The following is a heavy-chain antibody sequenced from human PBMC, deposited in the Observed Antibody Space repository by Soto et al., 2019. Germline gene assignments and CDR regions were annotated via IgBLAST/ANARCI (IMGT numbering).Heavy chain of an antibody. Sequence: TSETLSLTCAVYGGSFSGYQWTWIRQPPGKGLEWIGEINHRGSTNLNPSLGSRVTFLVDTSKNQFSLKLRSVTAADTAVYYCARGPTAAGIYWGQGTLVTVSS. J-gene: IGHJ4*02. CDR2: INHRGST. V-gene: IGHV4-34*01. D-gene: IGHD6-13*01. CDR1: GGSFSGYQ. CDR3: ARGPTAAGIY.